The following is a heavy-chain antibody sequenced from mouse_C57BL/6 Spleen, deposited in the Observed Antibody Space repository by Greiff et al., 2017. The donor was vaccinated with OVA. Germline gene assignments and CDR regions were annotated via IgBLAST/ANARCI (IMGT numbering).Heavy chain of an antibody. V-gene: IGHV14-3*01. CDR2: IDPANGNT. CDR1: GFNIKNTY. Sequence: VQLQQSVAELVRPGASVKLSCTASGFNIKNTYMHWVKQRPEQGLEWIGRIDPANGNTKYAPKFQGKATITADTSSNTAYLQLSSLTSEDTAIYYFSITTVVANYFDYWGQGTTLTVSS. D-gene: IGHD1-1*01. CDR3: SITTVVANYFDY. J-gene: IGHJ2*01.